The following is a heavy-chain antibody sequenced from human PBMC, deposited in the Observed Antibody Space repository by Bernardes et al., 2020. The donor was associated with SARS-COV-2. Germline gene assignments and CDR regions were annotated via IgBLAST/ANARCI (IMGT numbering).Heavy chain of an antibody. J-gene: IGHJ5*02. CDR3: ARGQEWGSGDWFDP. CDR1: GGSISSGSYY. Sequence: LSLTCTVSGGSISSGSYYWSWIRQPAGKGLEWIGRIYTSGSTNYNPSLKSRVTISVDTSKNQFSLKLSSVTAADTAVYYCARGQEWGSGDWFDPWGQGTLVTVSS. CDR2: IYTSGST. V-gene: IGHV4-61*02. D-gene: IGHD6-25*01.